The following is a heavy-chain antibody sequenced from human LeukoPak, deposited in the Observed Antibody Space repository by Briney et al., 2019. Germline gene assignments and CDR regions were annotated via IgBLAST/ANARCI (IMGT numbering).Heavy chain of an antibody. CDR1: GGSFSGYY. Sequence: SETLSLTCAVYGGSFSGYYWSWIRQPPGKGLEWIGEINHSGSTNSNPSLKSRVTVSVDTSENLFSLKLSSVTAADTAVYYCARRLLGYCSGGSCYSGYFQHWGQGTLVTVSS. J-gene: IGHJ1*01. D-gene: IGHD2-15*01. CDR2: INHSGST. CDR3: ARRLLGYCSGGSCYSGYFQH. V-gene: IGHV4-34*01.